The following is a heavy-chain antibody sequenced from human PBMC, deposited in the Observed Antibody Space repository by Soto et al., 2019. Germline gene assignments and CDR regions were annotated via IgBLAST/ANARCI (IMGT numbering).Heavy chain of an antibody. D-gene: IGHD3-9*01. CDR2: IRSKAYGGTT. CDR1: GFTFGDYA. Sequence: GESLKISCTASGFTFGDYAMSWFRQAPGKGLEWAGFIRSKAYGGTTEYAASVKGRFTISRDDSKSIAYLQMNSLKTEDTAVYYCTRDCRDVCWLVSGFRFDPWGQGTLVTVSS. V-gene: IGHV3-49*03. CDR3: TRDCRDVCWLVSGFRFDP. J-gene: IGHJ5*02.